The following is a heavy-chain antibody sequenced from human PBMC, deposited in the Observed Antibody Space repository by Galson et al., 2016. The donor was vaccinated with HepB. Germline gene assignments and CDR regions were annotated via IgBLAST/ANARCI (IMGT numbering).Heavy chain of an antibody. CDR2: VFLGGST. V-gene: IGHV3-53*01. CDR3: ARTSYRECTGTHCVNSRYYYYFTDV. J-gene: IGHJ6*03. Sequence: SLRLSCAASGFSFSNSGMSWVRQAPGKGLEWVSVVFLGGSTYYAQSVEGRFTISRDDSKNTLHLQMNSLTAEDTAVYFCARTSYRECTGTHCVNSRYYYYFTDVWGKGTTVTVSS. D-gene: IGHD2-8*02. CDR1: GFSFSNSG.